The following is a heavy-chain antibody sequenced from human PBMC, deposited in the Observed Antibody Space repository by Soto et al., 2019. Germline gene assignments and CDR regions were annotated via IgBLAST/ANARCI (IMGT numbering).Heavy chain of an antibody. V-gene: IGHV1-2*02. D-gene: IGHD6-13*01. CDR3: ARGGSSSWYRWSY. Sequence: GASVKVSCKASGYTFTGYYMHWVRQAPGQGLEWMGWINPNSGGANYAQKFQGRVTMTRDTSISTAYMELSRLRSDDTAVYYCARGGSSSWYRWSYWGQGTLVTVSS. CDR1: GYTFTGYY. CDR2: INPNSGGA. J-gene: IGHJ4*02.